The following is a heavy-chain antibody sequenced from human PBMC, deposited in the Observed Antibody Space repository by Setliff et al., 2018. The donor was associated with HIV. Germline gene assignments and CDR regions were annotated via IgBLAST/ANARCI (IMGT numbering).Heavy chain of an antibody. CDR3: ARGPKKGVDILPPDS. CDR2: IVPVFRTV. J-gene: IGHJ5*02. CDR1: GYTFTNYG. V-gene: IGHV1-69*06. Sequence: SVKVSCKASGYTFTNYGISWLRQAPGQGLEWVGGIVPVFRTVNYAQKLQGRVTITADKSTSTSYMELNSLTSDDTAVYYCARGPKKGVDILPPDSWGQGTLVTVSS. D-gene: IGHD3-3*01.